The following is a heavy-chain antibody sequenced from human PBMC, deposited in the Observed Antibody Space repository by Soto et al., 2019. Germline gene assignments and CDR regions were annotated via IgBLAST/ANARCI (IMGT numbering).Heavy chain of an antibody. CDR3: IRAKTSLYYYYYYMDV. CDR2: ISDSGGST. V-gene: IGHV3-23*01. Sequence: PGGSLRLSCAASGFTFSSYAMSWVRQAPGKGLEWVSAISDSGGSTYYADSVKGRFTISRDNSKNTLYLQMNSLRAEDTAVYYCIRAKTSLYYYYYYMDVWGKGTTVTVSS. D-gene: IGHD1-7*01. CDR1: GFTFSSYA. J-gene: IGHJ6*03.